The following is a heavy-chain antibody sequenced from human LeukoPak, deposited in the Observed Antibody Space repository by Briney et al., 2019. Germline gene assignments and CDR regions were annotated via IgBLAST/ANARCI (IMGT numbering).Heavy chain of an antibody. CDR1: GFTFSTYA. CDR3: ARDLVNTGMVGFDY. Sequence: GGSLRLSCAASGFTFSTYAMNWVRQAPGMGLEWVSSISVSSSYKHYADSVKGRFTISRDNAKNSLYLQMNSLRAEDTAVYYCARDLVNTGMVGFDYWGQGTLVTVSS. CDR2: ISVSSSYK. J-gene: IGHJ4*02. V-gene: IGHV3-21*01. D-gene: IGHD5-18*01.